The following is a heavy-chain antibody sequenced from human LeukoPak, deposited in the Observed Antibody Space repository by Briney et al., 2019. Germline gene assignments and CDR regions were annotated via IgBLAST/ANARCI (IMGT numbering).Heavy chain of an antibody. D-gene: IGHD4-17*01. CDR1: GFTVSSNY. V-gene: IGHV3-53*01. CDR2: IYSSGTT. J-gene: IGHJ4*02. CDR3: AKVAVMTTVTTTIDY. Sequence: TGGSLRLSCAASGFTVSSNYMNWVRQAPEKGLEWVSVIYSSGTTYYADSVKGRFTISRDNSKNTLYLQLNSLRAEDTAVYYCAKVAVMTTVTTTIDYWGQGTLVTVSS.